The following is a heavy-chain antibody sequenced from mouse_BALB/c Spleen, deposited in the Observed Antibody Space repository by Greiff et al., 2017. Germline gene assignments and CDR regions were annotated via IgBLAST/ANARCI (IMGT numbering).Heavy chain of an antibody. V-gene: IGHV1S29*02. CDR1: GYTFTDYN. D-gene: IGHD3-3*01. CDR3: AREGDYDAMDY. Sequence: VQLKESGPELVKPGASVKISCKASGYTFTDYNMHWVKQSHGKSLEWIGYIYPYNGGTGYNQKFKNKATLTVDNSSSTAYMELRSLTSEDSAVYYCAREGDYDAMDYWGQGTSVTVSS. CDR2: IYPYNGGT. J-gene: IGHJ4*01.